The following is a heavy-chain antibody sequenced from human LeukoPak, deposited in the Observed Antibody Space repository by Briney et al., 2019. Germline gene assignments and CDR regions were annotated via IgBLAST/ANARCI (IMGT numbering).Heavy chain of an antibody. J-gene: IGHJ3*02. Sequence: ASVKVSCKASGYTFTGYYMHWGRQAPGQGLEWMGRINPNSGGTNYAQKFQGRVTMTRDTSVSTAHMELSRLRSDDTAVYYCARDPVYYDSSGYNDAFDIWGQGTMVTVSS. CDR2: INPNSGGT. D-gene: IGHD3-22*01. CDR1: GYTFTGYY. V-gene: IGHV1-2*06. CDR3: ARDPVYYDSSGYNDAFDI.